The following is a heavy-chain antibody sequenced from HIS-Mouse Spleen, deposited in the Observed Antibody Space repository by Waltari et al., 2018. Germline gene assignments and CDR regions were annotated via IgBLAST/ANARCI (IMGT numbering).Heavy chain of an antibody. J-gene: IGHJ6*02. V-gene: IGHV4-59*01. CDR1: GGSISSYY. D-gene: IGHD4-4*01. CDR3: ARGGDYKGHYYYYGMDV. Sequence: CTVSGGSISSYYWSWIRQPPGKGLGWIGYTYYSGSTNYNPPLKSRVTISVDTSKNQFSLKLSSVTAADTAVYYCARGGDYKGHYYYYGMDVWGQGTTVTVSS. CDR2: TYYSGST.